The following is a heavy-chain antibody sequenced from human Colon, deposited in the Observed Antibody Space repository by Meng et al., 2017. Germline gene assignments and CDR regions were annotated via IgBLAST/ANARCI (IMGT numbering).Heavy chain of an antibody. CDR2: IYHSGNT. J-gene: IGHJ4*02. D-gene: IGHD5-18*01. Sequence: QGRLQESGPGLGKPSGTLSLTCAVSGGYLSNSNWWSWVRQSTGKGLEWIGEIYHSGNTNYNPSLKSRVTISVDKSKNQFSLKVSSVTAADTAVYYCASRGFSYGYVSFWGQGTLVTVSS. CDR3: ASRGFSYGYVSF. V-gene: IGHV4-4*02. CDR1: GGYLSNSNW.